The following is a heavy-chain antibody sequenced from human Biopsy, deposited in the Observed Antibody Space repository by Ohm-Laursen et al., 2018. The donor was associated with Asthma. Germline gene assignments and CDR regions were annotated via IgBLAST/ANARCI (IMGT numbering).Heavy chain of an antibody. Sequence: PLRLSCAASGFTFDDYAMHWVRQAPGKGLEWVSGISWNSGSIGYADSVKGRFTISRDNAKNSLYLQMNSLRAEDTALYYCAKDSSGYYLNYFDYWGQGTLVTVSS. V-gene: IGHV3-9*01. D-gene: IGHD3-22*01. CDR1: GFTFDDYA. CDR2: ISWNSGSI. J-gene: IGHJ4*02. CDR3: AKDSSGYYLNYFDY.